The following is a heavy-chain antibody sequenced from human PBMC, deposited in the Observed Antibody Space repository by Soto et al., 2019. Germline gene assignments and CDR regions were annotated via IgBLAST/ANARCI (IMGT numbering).Heavy chain of an antibody. J-gene: IGHJ5*02. CDR2: IYHSGST. D-gene: IGHD1-7*01. CDR3: ERVKSYNWNYVSNWFDP. Sequence: QVQLQESGPGLVKPSGTLSLTCAVSGGSISSSNWWSWVRQPPGKGLEWIGEIYHSGSTNYNPSLKSRVTISVDKSKNQFSVKLSSVTAADTAVYYCERVKSYNWNYVSNWFDPWGQGTLVTVSS. CDR1: GGSISSSNW. V-gene: IGHV4-4*02.